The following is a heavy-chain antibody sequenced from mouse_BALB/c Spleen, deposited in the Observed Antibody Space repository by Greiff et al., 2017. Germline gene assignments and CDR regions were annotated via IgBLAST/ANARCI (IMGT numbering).Heavy chain of an antibody. CDR1: GYSITSDYA. J-gene: IGHJ2*01. CDR3: TNFFDY. V-gene: IGHV3-2*02. D-gene: IGHD4-1*01. Sequence: EVQLQQSGPGLVKPSQSLSLTCTVTGYSITSDYAWNWIRQFPGNKLEWMGYISYSGSTSYNPSLKSRISITRDTSKNQFFLQLNSVTTEDTATYYCTNFFDYWGQGTTLTVSS. CDR2: ISYSGST.